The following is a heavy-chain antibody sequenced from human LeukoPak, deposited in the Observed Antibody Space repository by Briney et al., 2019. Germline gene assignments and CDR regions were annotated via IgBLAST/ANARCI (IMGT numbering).Heavy chain of an antibody. J-gene: IGHJ3*02. V-gene: IGHV3-21*01. CDR1: GFTFSTYN. CDR3: ARPRGPSDAFDI. D-gene: IGHD3-16*01. CDR2: ITSSSSYI. Sequence: RGSLRLSCAASGFTFSTYNMNWVRQAPGKGLGWVSSITSSSSYIYYADSVKGRFTISRDNDNNSLYLQMDSLRAEDTAVYYCARPRGPSDAFDIWGQGTMVTVSS.